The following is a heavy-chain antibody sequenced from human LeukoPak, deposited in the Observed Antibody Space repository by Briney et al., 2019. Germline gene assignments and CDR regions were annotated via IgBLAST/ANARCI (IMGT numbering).Heavy chain of an antibody. CDR3: AKDFGGYVYQGPDY. CDR2: ISGSGSGGST. J-gene: IGHJ4*02. D-gene: IGHD3-16*01. Sequence: GGSLRLSCAASGFTFSSSAMSWVRQAPGKGLEWVSSISGSGSGGSTYYADSVKGRFTISRDNSKNTLYLQMNSLRAEDTAVYYCAKDFGGYVYQGPDYWGQGTLVTVSS. V-gene: IGHV3-23*01. CDR1: GFTFSSSA.